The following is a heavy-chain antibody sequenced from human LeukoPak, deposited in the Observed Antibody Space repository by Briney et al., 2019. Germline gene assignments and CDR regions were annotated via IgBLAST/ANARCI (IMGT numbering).Heavy chain of an antibody. CDR1: GGSVSSDTYY. J-gene: IGHJ6*02. D-gene: IGHD1-14*01. CDR2: VYYTGST. Sequence: SETLSLTCTVSGGSVSSDTYYWSWIRQPPGKGLEWIGYVYYTGSTNYNPSLKSRVTISVDTSKNQFSLKLNSVTAADTAVYYCARELPYHHGLDVWGQGTTVTVSS. CDR3: ARELPYHHGLDV. V-gene: IGHV4-61*01.